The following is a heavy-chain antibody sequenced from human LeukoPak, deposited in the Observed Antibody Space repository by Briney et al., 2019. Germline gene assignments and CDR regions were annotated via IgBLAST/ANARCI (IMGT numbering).Heavy chain of an antibody. CDR1: GYTFTVYY. J-gene: IGHJ5*02. CDR2: INPNSGGT. V-gene: IGHV1-2*02. D-gene: IGHD3-10*01. CDR3: ARDPRGSNWFDP. Sequence: ASVKVSCKASGYTFTVYYLHLLRQAPGQGLERMGWINPNSGGTNYAQTFQGRVTMTRDTSISTAYMELSRLRSDDTAVYYCARDPRGSNWFDPWGQGTLVTVSS.